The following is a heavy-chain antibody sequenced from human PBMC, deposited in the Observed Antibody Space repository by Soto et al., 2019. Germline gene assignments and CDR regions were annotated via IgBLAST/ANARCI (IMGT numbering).Heavy chain of an antibody. CDR3: ARERAGVFDW. J-gene: IGHJ4*02. Sequence: GSLRLSGAASVCTFSDYDMSCIRHATGKWLEWLSYISISVGTIYYSDSVNGRFSISRDNAKNSLYLQLSSLRAEDTAFYFCARERAGVFDWWGQGTRVTVSS. CDR1: VCTFSDYD. D-gene: IGHD3-10*01. CDR2: ISISVGTI. V-gene: IGHV3-11*01.